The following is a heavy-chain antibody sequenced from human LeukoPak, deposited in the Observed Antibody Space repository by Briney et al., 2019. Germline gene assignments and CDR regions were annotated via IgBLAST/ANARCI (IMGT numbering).Heavy chain of an antibody. CDR1: GFTFSSYG. V-gene: IGHV3-30*03. Sequence: GGSLRLSCAASGFTFSSYGMHWVRQAPGKGLEWVAVISYDGSNKYYADSVKGRFTISRDNAKSSLYLQMNSLRDEDTAVYSCARDDRASWFFDFWGQGTLVTVSS. J-gene: IGHJ4*02. CDR2: ISYDGSNK. D-gene: IGHD6-13*01. CDR3: ARDDRASWFFDF.